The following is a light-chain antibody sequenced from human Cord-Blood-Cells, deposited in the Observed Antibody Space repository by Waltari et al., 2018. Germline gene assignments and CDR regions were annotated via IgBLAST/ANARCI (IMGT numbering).Light chain of an antibody. Sequence: QSALTQPAPVSGSPGQSIPTSCIGPSSAVGRYNLLPWYQQHPGKAPKRMIYEGSKRPSGVSNRFSGSKSGNTASLTISGLQAEDEADYYCCSYAGSSTWVFGGGTKLTVL. J-gene: IGLJ3*02. CDR2: EGS. CDR1: SSAVGRYNL. V-gene: IGLV2-23*01. CDR3: CSYAGSSTWV.